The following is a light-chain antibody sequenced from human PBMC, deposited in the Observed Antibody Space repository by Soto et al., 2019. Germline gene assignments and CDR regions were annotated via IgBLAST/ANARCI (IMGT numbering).Light chain of an antibody. CDR2: GSS. CDR1: QSVGSKY. CDR3: QYYIFSPPGLT. J-gene: IGKJ4*01. Sequence: EIVLTQSPGTLSLSPGESATLSCRDSQSVGSKYLAWYQQKPGQAPRLVILGSSSRATGIPDRFSGSGSGTDFTLTISRLEPEDFAVYYCQYYIFSPPGLTFGGGTRVEIK. V-gene: IGKV3-20*01.